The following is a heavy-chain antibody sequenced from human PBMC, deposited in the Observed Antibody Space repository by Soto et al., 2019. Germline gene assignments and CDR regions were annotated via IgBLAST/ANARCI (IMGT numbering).Heavy chain of an antibody. CDR3: ARDHVSSAVFLIVYGMDV. CDR2: INAGNGNT. J-gene: IGHJ6*02. Sequence: ASVKVSCKASGYTFTSYAMHWVRQAPGQRLEWMGWINAGNGNTKYSQKFQGRVTITRDTSASTAYMELSSLRSEDTAVYYCARDHVSSAVFLIVYGMDVWGQGTTVTVSS. D-gene: IGHD6-6*01. CDR1: GYTFTSYA. V-gene: IGHV1-3*01.